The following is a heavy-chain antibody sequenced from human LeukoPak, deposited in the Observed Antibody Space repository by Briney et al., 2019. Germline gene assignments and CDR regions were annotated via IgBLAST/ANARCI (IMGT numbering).Heavy chain of an antibody. J-gene: IGHJ4*02. V-gene: IGHV3-21*01. CDR3: TRDGCSGGTCLPWDY. CDR2: ITSSSTYI. D-gene: IGHD2-15*01. CDR1: GFRISSYS. Sequence: GGSLRLSCAASGFRISSYSINWVRQAPGKGLEWVSSITSSSTYIYYADSVKGRFTISRDNAKNSLYLQMNSLRAEDTAVYYCTRDGCSGGTCLPWDYWGQGTLVTVSS.